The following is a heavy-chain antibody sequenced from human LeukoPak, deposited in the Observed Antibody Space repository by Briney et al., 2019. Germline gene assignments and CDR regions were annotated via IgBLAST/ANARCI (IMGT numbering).Heavy chain of an antibody. J-gene: IGHJ3*02. CDR1: GYTFTSYD. V-gene: IGHV1-8*01. CDR2: MNTNSGNT. D-gene: IGHD3-9*01. CDR3: ARGQTGSVRYFDWLLSPHDAFDI. Sequence: ASVKLSCKASGYTFTSYDIHWVRQATGQGLEWMGWMNTNSGNTGYAQKLQGRVTITRNTSISTDCMELSSLRSESTAVYYCARGQTGSVRYFDWLLSPHDAFDIWGQGTMVTVSS.